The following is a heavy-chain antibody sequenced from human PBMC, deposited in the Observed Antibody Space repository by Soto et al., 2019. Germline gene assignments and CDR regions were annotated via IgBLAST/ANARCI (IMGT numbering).Heavy chain of an antibody. Sequence: VGSLRLSCAAYGFTFSSYAMSWVRQAPGKGLEWVSAISGSGGSTYYADSVKGRFTISRDNSKNTLYLQMNSLRAEDTAVYYCAKDPYYYDSSGPIDYWGQGTLVTVSS. V-gene: IGHV3-23*01. J-gene: IGHJ4*02. CDR1: GFTFSSYA. CDR3: AKDPYYYDSSGPIDY. D-gene: IGHD3-22*01. CDR2: ISGSGGST.